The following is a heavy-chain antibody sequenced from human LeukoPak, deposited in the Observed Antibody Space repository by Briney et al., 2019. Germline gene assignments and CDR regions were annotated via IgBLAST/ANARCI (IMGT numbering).Heavy chain of an antibody. CDR2: IYSGGST. J-gene: IGHJ4*02. CDR1: GITVSNNY. V-gene: IGHV3-66*01. Sequence: GGSLRLSCAASGITVSNNYMSWVRQAPGRGLEWVSLIYSGGSTYYADSVRGRFTISRDSSKNTLYLQMNSLRAEDTAVYYCASLPTPYYDSSGYHLFDYWGQGTLVTVSS. CDR3: ASLPTPYYDSSGYHLFDY. D-gene: IGHD3-22*01.